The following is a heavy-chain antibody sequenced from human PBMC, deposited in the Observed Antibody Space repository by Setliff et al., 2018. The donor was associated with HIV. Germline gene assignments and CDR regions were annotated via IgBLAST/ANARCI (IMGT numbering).Heavy chain of an antibody. D-gene: IGHD3-22*01. CDR1: GYSISSSHW. CDR3: ASRVYYYDSSGYLREEGFDP. V-gene: IGHV4-38-2*01. J-gene: IGHJ5*02. Sequence: PSETLSLTCAVSGYSISSSHWWGWIRQPPGKGLEWIGSIYYSGSTYYNPSLKSRVTISVDTSKNQFSLKLSSVTAADAAVYYCASRVYYYDSSGYLREEGFDPWGQGTLVTVSS. CDR2: IYYSGST.